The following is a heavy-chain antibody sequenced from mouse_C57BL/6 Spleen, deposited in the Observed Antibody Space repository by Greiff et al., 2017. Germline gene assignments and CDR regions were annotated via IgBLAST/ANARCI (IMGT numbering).Heavy chain of an antibody. CDR1: GYTFTSYW. Sequence: QVQLQQPGAELVRPGSSVKLSCKASGYTFTSYWMHWVKQRPIQGLEWIGNIDPSDSETHYNQKFKDKATLTVDKSSSTAYMQLSSLTSEDSAVCYCARLRRGDWYFDVWGTGTTVTVSS. CDR2: IDPSDSET. V-gene: IGHV1-52*01. CDR3: ARLRRGDWYFDV. J-gene: IGHJ1*03. D-gene: IGHD2-12*01.